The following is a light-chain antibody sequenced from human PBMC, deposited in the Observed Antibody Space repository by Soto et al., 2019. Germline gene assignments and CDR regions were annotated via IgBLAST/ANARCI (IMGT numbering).Light chain of an antibody. J-gene: IGKJ1*01. CDR3: QKCNDDSRT. CDR2: AAS. CDR1: QAISNY. Sequence: DIQMTQSPSSLSASVGDRVTITCRASQAISNYVAWYQQKPGQVPKLLIYAASTLQSGVPSRFSGSGSGTDFTLTISSLQPEDFATYYCQKCNDDSRTFGQGTKVDIK. V-gene: IGKV1-27*01.